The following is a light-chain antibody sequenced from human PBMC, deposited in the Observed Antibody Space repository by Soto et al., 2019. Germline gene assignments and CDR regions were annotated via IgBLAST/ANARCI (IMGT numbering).Light chain of an antibody. V-gene: IGLV2-23*01. J-gene: IGLJ1*01. Sequence: QPVLSQPASVSGSPGQSITISCTGTSSDVGSSNLVSWYQQYPGKVPKLMIYEGSKRPSGVSNRFSGSKSGNTASLTISGLQAEDEADYYCCSYTGSTTYYVFGTGTKLTVL. CDR3: CSYTGSTTYYV. CDR1: SSDVGSSNL. CDR2: EGS.